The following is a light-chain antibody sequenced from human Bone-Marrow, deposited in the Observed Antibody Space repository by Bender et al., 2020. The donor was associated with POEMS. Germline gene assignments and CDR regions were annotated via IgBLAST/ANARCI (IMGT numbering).Light chain of an antibody. CDR2: EVN. CDR3: SSYAVSRTVL. J-gene: IGLJ2*01. CDR1: SSDVGSYNL. Sequence: QSALTQPASVSGSPGQSITISCTGTSSDVGSYNLVSWYQQHPGKAPKLMIYEVNKRPSGISNRFSGSKSGNTASLTISGLQTEDEAVYYCSSYAVSRTVLFGGGTKLTVL. V-gene: IGLV2-23*02.